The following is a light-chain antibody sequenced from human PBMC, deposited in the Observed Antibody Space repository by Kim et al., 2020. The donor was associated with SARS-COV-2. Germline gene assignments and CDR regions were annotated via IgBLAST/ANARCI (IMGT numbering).Light chain of an antibody. CDR1: SSNIGAGYD. J-gene: IGLJ2*01. CDR3: QSYDSSLSV. CDR2: DNN. V-gene: IGLV1-40*01. Sequence: QSVLTQPPSVSGAPGQRVTISCTGSSSNIGAGYDVHWYQQLPETAPKLLIYDNNNRPSGVPDRFSGSKSGTSASLAITGLQPEDEADYYCQSYDSSLSVFGGGTQLTVL.